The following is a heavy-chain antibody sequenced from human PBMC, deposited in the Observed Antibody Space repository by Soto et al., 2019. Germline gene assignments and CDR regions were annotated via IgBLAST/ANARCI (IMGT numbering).Heavy chain of an antibody. J-gene: IGHJ6*03. V-gene: IGHV3-9*01. CDR3: AKGYYDFIYYYMDV. CDR2: ISWNSGSI. CDR1: GFTFVDYA. D-gene: IGHD3-3*01. Sequence: HPGGSLRLSCAASGFTFVDYAMHWVRQAPGKGLEWVSGISWNSGSIGYADSVKGRFTISRDNAKNSLYLQMNSLRAEDTALYYCAKGYYDFIYYYMDVWGKGTTVTVSS.